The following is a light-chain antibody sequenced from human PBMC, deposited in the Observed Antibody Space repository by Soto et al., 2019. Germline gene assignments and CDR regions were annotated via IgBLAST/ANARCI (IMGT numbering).Light chain of an antibody. CDR2: DAS. J-gene: IGKJ2*01. V-gene: IGKV1-33*01. CDR3: QQYDNPVH. Sequence: DIPMTQSPSSLSASVGDRVTITCQASQDISNYLNWYQQKPGKAPKLLIYDASNLETGVPSRFSGSGSGTDFTFTISSLQPEDIATYYCQQYDNPVHFGQGTKLEIK. CDR1: QDISNY.